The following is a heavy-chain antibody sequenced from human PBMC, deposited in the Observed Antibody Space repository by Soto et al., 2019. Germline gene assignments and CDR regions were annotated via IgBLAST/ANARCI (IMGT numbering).Heavy chain of an antibody. D-gene: IGHD3-3*01. Sequence: QVQLQESGPGLVKPSQTLSLICTVSGGSISGGVSYWSWIRQSPGKGLEWIGYISSSGNSYYNPSLKSRVNISVDTSKIHFSLKLSSVTAAYTAVYSCAREITIFGVEGGVWGQGNTVTVSS. J-gene: IGHJ6*02. V-gene: IGHV4-30-4*01. CDR1: GGSISGGVSY. CDR3: AREITIFGVEGGV. CDR2: ISSSGNS.